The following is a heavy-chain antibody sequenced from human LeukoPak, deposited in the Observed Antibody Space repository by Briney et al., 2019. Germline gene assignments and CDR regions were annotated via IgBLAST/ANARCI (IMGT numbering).Heavy chain of an antibody. D-gene: IGHD1-26*01. J-gene: IGHJ4*02. CDR3: ARSGSYLDFDY. Sequence: GGSLRLSCAASGFIFDDYGMSWVRQAPGKGLEWVSGISWNGGSTGYGDSVEGRFTISRDNAKNSLYLQMNSLRAEDTAVYYCARSGSYLDFDYWGQGTLVTVSS. V-gene: IGHV3-20*04. CDR2: ISWNGGST. CDR1: GFIFDDYG.